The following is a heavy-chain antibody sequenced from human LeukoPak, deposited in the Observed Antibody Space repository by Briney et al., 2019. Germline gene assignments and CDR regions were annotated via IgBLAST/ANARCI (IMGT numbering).Heavy chain of an antibody. J-gene: IGHJ6*02. Sequence: SETLSLTCAVYGGSFSGYYWSRIRQPPGKGLEWIGEINHSGSTNYNPSLKSRVTISVDTSKNQFSLKLSSVTAADTAVYYCARDDGLYGDLYYYYYGMDVWGQGTTVTVSS. V-gene: IGHV4-34*01. CDR2: INHSGST. CDR3: ARDDGLYGDLYYYYYGMDV. D-gene: IGHD4-17*01. CDR1: GGSFSGYY.